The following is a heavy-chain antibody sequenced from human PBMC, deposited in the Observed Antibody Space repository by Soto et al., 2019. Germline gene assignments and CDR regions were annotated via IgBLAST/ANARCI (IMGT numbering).Heavy chain of an antibody. CDR1: GGSFSGYY. J-gene: IGHJ5*02. D-gene: IGHD6-6*01. CDR2: INHSGST. Sequence: SLTCAVYGGSFSGYYWSWIRQPPGKGLEWIGEINHSGSTNYNPSLKSRVTISVDTSKNQFSLKLSSVTAADTAVYYCASSTLYSSSTQNWFDPWGQGTLVTVSS. V-gene: IGHV4-34*01. CDR3: ASSTLYSSSTQNWFDP.